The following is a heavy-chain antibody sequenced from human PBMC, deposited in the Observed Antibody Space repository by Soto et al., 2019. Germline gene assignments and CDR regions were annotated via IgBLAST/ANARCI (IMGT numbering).Heavy chain of an antibody. Sequence: EVQLVESGGGLVKPGGSLRLSCAASGFTFTNTWMNWVRQAPGKGLEWVGRIKTNTEGGTTVYPAPVKGRFTISRDDSKNTVYLQMNSLKTEDTAIYYCTTVSTTYAYFAYWGQGSLVTVSS. CDR2: IKTNTEGGTT. CDR1: GFTFTNTW. J-gene: IGHJ4*02. V-gene: IGHV3-15*07. CDR3: TTVSTTYAYFAY. D-gene: IGHD1-26*01.